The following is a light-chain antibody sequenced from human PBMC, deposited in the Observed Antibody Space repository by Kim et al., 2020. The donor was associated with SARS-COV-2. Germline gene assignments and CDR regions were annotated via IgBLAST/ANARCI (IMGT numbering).Light chain of an antibody. CDR3: QHYGSSPRYT. CDR2: GAS. Sequence: SPGERATLSCRASQSVNSNYLAWYQQKPGQAPRLLIFGASSRATGIPDRFSGSGSGTDFTLTISRLEPEDFAVYYCQHYGSSPRYTFGQGTKLEI. J-gene: IGKJ2*01. V-gene: IGKV3-20*01. CDR1: QSVNSNY.